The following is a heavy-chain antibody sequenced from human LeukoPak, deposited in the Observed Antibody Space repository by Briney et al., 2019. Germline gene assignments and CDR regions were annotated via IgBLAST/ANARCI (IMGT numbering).Heavy chain of an antibody. V-gene: IGHV4-59*01. J-gene: IGHJ4*02. CDR3: ARGLAAAGTSYFDY. CDR2: IYYSGST. Sequence: SETLSLTCTASGDSINSYYWSWIRQPPGKGLEWIGYIYYSGSTNYSPSLKGRVTISVDTSKNQFSLKLSSVTAADTAVYYCARGLAAAGTSYFDYWGQGTLVTVSS. D-gene: IGHD6-13*01. CDR1: GDSINSYY.